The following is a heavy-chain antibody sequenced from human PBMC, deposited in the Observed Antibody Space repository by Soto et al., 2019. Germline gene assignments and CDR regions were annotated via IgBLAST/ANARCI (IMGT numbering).Heavy chain of an antibody. J-gene: IGHJ4*02. CDR3: ARGNRAFDY. CDR1: GFTFSDYY. D-gene: IGHD4-4*01. Sequence: EVQLVESGGGLVQPGGSLRLSCAASGFTFSDYYMDWVRQAPGKRLEWLGRTRNKPNGYTTEYAASVKGRFTISRDDSKNSLYLQMNTLTIEDTAVYYCARGNRAFDYWGQGTLVTVSS. CDR2: TRNKPNGYTT. V-gene: IGHV3-72*01.